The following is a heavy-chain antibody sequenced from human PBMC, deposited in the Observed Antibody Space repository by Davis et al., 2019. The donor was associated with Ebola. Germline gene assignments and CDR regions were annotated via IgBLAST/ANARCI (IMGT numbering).Heavy chain of an antibody. CDR1: GYTFVNYG. J-gene: IGHJ4*02. D-gene: IGHD1-26*01. Sequence: AASVTVSCKASGYTFVNYGITWVRQAPGQSLEWLGWIRTYDGNTNYAQKLQDRVTMTTDSSTTTVFMELTNLRFEDTAMYWCARGEGAPDFWGQGTLVTVSS. CDR2: IRTYDGNT. V-gene: IGHV1-18*04. CDR3: ARGEGAPDF.